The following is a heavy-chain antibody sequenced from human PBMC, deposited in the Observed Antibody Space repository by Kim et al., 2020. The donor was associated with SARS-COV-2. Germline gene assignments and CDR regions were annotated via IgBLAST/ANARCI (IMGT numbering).Heavy chain of an antibody. Sequence: SETLSLTCAVYGGSFSGYYWSWIRQPPGKGLEWIGEINHSGSTNYNPSLKSRVTISVDTSKNQFSLKLSSVTAADTAVYYCARGLVISPLSGDYVAYNWFDPWGQGTLVTVSS. V-gene: IGHV4-34*01. CDR1: GGSFSGYY. CDR3: ARGLVISPLSGDYVAYNWFDP. CDR2: INHSGST. J-gene: IGHJ5*02. D-gene: IGHD4-17*01.